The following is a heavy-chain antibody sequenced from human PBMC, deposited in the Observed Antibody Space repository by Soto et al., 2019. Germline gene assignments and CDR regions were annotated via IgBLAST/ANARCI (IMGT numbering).Heavy chain of an antibody. D-gene: IGHD4-4*01. CDR1: GGSFSGYY. V-gene: IGHV4-34*01. CDR2: INHSGST. CDR3: ARWTTAASPSEAVNWFDP. Sequence: PSETLSLTWAVYGGSFSGYYWSWIRQPPGKGLEWIGEINHSGSTNYNPSLKSRVTISVDTSKNQFSLKLSSVTAADTAVYYCARWTTAASPSEAVNWFDPWGQGTLVTVSS. J-gene: IGHJ5*02.